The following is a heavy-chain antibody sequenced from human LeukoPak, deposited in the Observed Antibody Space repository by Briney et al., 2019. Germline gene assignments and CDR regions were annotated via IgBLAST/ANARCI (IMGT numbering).Heavy chain of an antibody. CDR3: ARRVQYYFDY. CDR2: IWYDGSDK. Sequence: GGSLRLSCAASGFIFSNYDMHWVRQAPGKGLEWVAVIWYDGSDKHYADSVQGRFTISRDNSKNSLYLQMNSLRAEDTALYYCARRVQYYFDYWGQGTLVTVSS. V-gene: IGHV3-33*01. J-gene: IGHJ4*02. CDR1: GFIFSNYD.